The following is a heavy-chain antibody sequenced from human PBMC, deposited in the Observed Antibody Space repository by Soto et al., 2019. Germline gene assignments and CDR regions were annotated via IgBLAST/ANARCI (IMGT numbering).Heavy chain of an antibody. CDR2: IYSGGST. CDR3: ARGGLYCSGGSCYYSPGYFQH. Sequence: GGSLRLSCAASGFTVSSNYMSWVRQAPGKGLEWVSVIYSGGSTYYADSVKGRFTISRHNSKNTLYLQMNSLRAEDTAVYYCARGGLYCSGGSCYYSPGYFQHWGQGTLVTVSS. V-gene: IGHV3-53*04. CDR1: GFTVSSNY. D-gene: IGHD2-15*01. J-gene: IGHJ1*01.